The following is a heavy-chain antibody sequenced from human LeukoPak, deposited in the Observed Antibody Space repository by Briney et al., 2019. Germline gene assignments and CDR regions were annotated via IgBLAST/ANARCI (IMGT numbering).Heavy chain of an antibody. Sequence: GGSLRLSCAASGFTFSSYSLNWVRQAPGKGLEWVSSISSTSNYRYYADSVKGRFTISRDSSKSTLYLQMNSLRAEDTAVYYCASSITIFDYWGQGTLVTVSS. CDR2: ISSTSNYR. CDR3: ASSITIFDY. J-gene: IGHJ4*02. V-gene: IGHV3-21*04. D-gene: IGHD3-9*01. CDR1: GFTFSSYS.